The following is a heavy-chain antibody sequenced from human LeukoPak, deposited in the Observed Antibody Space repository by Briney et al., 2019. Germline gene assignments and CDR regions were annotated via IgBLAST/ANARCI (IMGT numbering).Heavy chain of an antibody. D-gene: IGHD2-2*01. CDR3: ARDIGSSTSREALQH. Sequence: SVKVSCKASGFTFTSSAVQWVRQARGQRLEWIGWIVVGSGKTNYAQRFQERVTITRDKSTSTVYMELSSLRSEDTAVYYCARDIGSSTSREALQHWGQGTLVTVSS. CDR1: GFTFTSSA. V-gene: IGHV1-58*01. J-gene: IGHJ1*01. CDR2: IVVGSGKT.